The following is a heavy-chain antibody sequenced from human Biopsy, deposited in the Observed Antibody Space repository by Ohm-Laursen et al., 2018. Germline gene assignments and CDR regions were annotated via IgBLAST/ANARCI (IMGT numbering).Heavy chain of an antibody. V-gene: IGHV4-59*12. CDR3: ARGTNYYGPGRNRHWFDP. Sequence: PSETLSLTCTVSGGPIDSYYWSWIRQPPGKALEWIGYIYFTGRTSYNPSLKSRVTMSVNTSKKQFSLRLSSVTAADTAVYYCARGTNYYGPGRNRHWFDPWGQGTQVTVSS. D-gene: IGHD3-10*01. CDR2: IYFTGRT. CDR1: GGPIDSYY. J-gene: IGHJ5*02.